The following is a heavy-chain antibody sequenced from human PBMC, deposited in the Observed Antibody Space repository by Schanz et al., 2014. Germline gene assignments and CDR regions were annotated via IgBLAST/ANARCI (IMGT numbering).Heavy chain of an antibody. J-gene: IGHJ4*02. V-gene: IGHV4-31*02. Sequence: QVQLQESGPGLVKPSQTLSLTCTVSGGSIRRGGYYWSWIRQHPGKGLEWIGYIYYSGSTYYNPSLKSRVSISVDTSKNQFSLKLSSVTAADTAVYYCARSAGEDYFDYWGQGTLVTVSS. CDR2: IYYSGST. CDR3: ARSAGEDYFDY. CDR1: GGSIRRGGYY. D-gene: IGHD3-10*01.